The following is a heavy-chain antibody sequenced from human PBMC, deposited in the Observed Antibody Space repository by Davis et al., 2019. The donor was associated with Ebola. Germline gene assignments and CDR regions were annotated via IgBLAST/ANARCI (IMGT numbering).Heavy chain of an antibody. CDR2: INTDTANP. J-gene: IGHJ4*02. Sequence: ASVKVSCKASGYTFNTYPINWLRQAPGQGPEWMGWINTDTANPTYAPGFAGRFTFSLDTSIDTAYLEIVSLSTADTATYFCARAPLTGTREAMGFWGQGTLVTVSS. V-gene: IGHV7-4-1*01. CDR1: GYTFNTYP. D-gene: IGHD1-1*01. CDR3: ARAPLTGTREAMGF.